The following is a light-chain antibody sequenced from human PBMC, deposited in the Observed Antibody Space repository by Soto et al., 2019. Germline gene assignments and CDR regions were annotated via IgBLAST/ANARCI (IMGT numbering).Light chain of an antibody. V-gene: IGKV1-33*01. Sequence: DIQMTQSPSSLSASVGDRVTITCQASHDISNYLNWDQQKPGKAPKLLIYDASNLETGVPSRFSGSGSGTDFTFTISSLQPEDIATYYCQHYDNLPPTFGGGTKVEIK. J-gene: IGKJ4*01. CDR3: QHYDNLPPT. CDR2: DAS. CDR1: HDISNY.